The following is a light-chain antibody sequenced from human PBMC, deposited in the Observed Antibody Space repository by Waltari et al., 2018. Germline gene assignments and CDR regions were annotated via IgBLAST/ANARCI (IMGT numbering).Light chain of an antibody. J-gene: IGLJ1*01. CDR3: AAWDDSLNGRV. CDR1: SSTTGSNT. V-gene: IGLV1-44*01. Sequence: QSVLTQPPSASGTPGQRVTITCSGSSSTTGSNTVNWSQHLPGTAPKLLIYSNNQRPSGVPDRFSGSKSGTSASLAISGLQSEDEADYYCAAWDDSLNGRVFGTGTKVTVL. CDR2: SNN.